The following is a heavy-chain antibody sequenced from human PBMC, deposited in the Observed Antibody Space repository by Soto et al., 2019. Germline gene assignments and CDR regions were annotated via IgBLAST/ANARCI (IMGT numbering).Heavy chain of an antibody. V-gene: IGHV4-31*03. CDR2: IYYSGST. D-gene: IGHD2-15*01. CDR1: GGSISSGGYY. Sequence: QVQLQESGQGLVQPSQTLSLTCTVSGGSISSGGYYWSWIRQHPGKGLEWIGYIYYSGSTYYNPSLKSRVTISVATSKNQFSLKMSSVTAADTAVYYWARENSQGAYGMDVWGQGTTVTVSS. CDR3: ARENSQGAYGMDV. J-gene: IGHJ6*02.